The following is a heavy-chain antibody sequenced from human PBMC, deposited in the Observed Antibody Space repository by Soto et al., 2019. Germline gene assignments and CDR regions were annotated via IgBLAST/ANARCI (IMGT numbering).Heavy chain of an antibody. CDR2: IWYDGSNK. Sequence: GGSLRLSCAASGFTFSSYGMHWVRQAPGKGLEWVAVIWYDGSNKYYADSVKGRFTISRDNSKNTLYLQMNSLRAEDTAVYYCARVSNWNPRAFDYWGQGTLVTVSS. D-gene: IGHD1-20*01. J-gene: IGHJ4*02. CDR1: GFTFSSYG. V-gene: IGHV3-33*01. CDR3: ARVSNWNPRAFDY.